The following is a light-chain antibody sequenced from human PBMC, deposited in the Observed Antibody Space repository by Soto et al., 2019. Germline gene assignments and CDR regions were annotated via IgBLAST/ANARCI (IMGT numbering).Light chain of an antibody. CDR3: QQYNNWPLT. CDR2: GAS. V-gene: IGKV3-15*01. J-gene: IGKJ4*01. CDR1: QSVSSK. Sequence: EIVMTQSPATLSVSPGERATLSCRASQSVSSKLAWYQQKPGQAPRLLMYGASSRATGIPASLSGSGSGTGFSLTISSLQSEDCAVYYCQQYNNWPLTFGGGTKVEIK.